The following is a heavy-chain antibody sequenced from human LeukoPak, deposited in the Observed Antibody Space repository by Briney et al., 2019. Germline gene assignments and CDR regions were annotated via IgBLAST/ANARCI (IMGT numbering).Heavy chain of an antibody. CDR2: IYYSGST. CDR1: GGSISSYY. V-gene: IGHV4-59*12. D-gene: IGHD3-22*01. Sequence: SETLSLTCTVSGGSISSYYWSWIRQPPGKGLEWIGSIYYSGSTYYNPSLKSRVTISVDTSKNQFSLKLSSVTAADTAVYYCARVDRYYDSSYFDYWGQGTLVTVSS. J-gene: IGHJ4*02. CDR3: ARVDRYYDSSYFDY.